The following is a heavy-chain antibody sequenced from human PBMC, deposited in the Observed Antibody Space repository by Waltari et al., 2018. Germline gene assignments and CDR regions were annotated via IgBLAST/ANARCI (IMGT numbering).Heavy chain of an antibody. CDR1: GFTFSRYS. V-gene: IGHV3-30*01. D-gene: IGHD5-12*01. Sequence: QVQLVESGGGVVQPGRSLRLSCAASGFTFSRYSMHWVRQAPGKGLEWVAVISYDGSNKYYADSVKGRFTISRDNSKNTLYLQMNSLRAEDTAVYYCARDSAITELAFDIWGQGTMVTVSS. CDR2: ISYDGSNK. CDR3: ARDSAITELAFDI. J-gene: IGHJ3*02.